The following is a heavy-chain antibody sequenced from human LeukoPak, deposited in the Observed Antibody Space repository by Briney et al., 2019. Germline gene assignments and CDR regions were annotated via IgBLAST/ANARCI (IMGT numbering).Heavy chain of an antibody. J-gene: IGHJ6*02. D-gene: IGHD5-18*01. CDR3: AREGYGYPPHYYYYGMDV. V-gene: IGHV3-7*01. CDR1: GFTFSSYW. Sequence: GGSLRLSCAASGFTFSSYWMSWVHQAPGKGLEWVANMKQDGSEKYYVDSVKGRFTISRDNAKNSLYLQMNSLRAEDTAVYYCAREGYGYPPHYYYYGMDVWGQGTTVTVSS. CDR2: MKQDGSEK.